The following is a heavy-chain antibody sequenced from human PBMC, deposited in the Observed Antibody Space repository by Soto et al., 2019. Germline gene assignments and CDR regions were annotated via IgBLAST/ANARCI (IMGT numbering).Heavy chain of an antibody. V-gene: IGHV3-30-3*01. CDR3: AREWSTSGDLDY. D-gene: IGHD3-10*01. CDR1: GFTFSSHS. Sequence: QVQLVESGGGVVQPARSLRLSCAASGFTFSSHSIQWVRQAPGKGLEWVAVISYDGSIKYYADSVKGRFTMSRDNSKNTAYLQMNSLRAEDTAVFYCAREWSTSGDLDYGGQGTLAIVSS. CDR2: ISYDGSIK. J-gene: IGHJ4*02.